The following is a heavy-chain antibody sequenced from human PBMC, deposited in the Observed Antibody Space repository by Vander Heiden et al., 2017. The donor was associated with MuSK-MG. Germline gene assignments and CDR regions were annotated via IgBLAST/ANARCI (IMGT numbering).Heavy chain of an antibody. CDR3: AIGGETTPLDY. V-gene: IGHV4-34*01. Sequence: QVQLQQWGAGLLKPSETLSLTCAVYGGSFSGYYWSWIRQPPGKGLEWIGEINHSGSTNDNPSLKSRVTISVDMSKNQFSMNISYVTAADTAVYCVAIGGETTPLDYWGQGTMVTVSS. CDR1: GGSFSGYY. CDR2: INHSGST. J-gene: IGHJ4*02. D-gene: IGHD7-27*01.